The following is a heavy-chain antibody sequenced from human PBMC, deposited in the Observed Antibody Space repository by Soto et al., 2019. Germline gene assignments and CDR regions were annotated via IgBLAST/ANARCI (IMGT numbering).Heavy chain of an antibody. CDR2: RSYDGSNT. Sequence: QVQLVESGGGVVQPGRSLRLSCVASGFTFSSDGMHWVRQAPGKGLEWVAIRSYDGSNTYYADSVKGRFTISRDNSKNTLYQQMNSLRAEDTSVYYCAKEGGLSGSYYISSSYYFDYWGQGTLVTVSS. V-gene: IGHV3-30*18. CDR3: AKEGGLSGSYYISSSYYFDY. D-gene: IGHD1-26*01. J-gene: IGHJ4*02. CDR1: GFTFSSDG.